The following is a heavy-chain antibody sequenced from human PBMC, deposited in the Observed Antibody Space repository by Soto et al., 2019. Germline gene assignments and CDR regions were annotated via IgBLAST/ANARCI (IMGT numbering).Heavy chain of an antibody. CDR1: GASISSDNW. Sequence: TLSLTCAVSGASISSDNWWSWVRQAPEQGLEWIGEIYHTGSLTYNPSLKSRVTISVDKSKNQFSLKLRSVTVADTAVYYCARDLGSRTGRGMDVWGQGTTVTVSS. CDR2: IYHTGSL. V-gene: IGHV4-4*02. CDR3: ARDLGSRTGRGMDV. D-gene: IGHD7-27*01. J-gene: IGHJ6*01.